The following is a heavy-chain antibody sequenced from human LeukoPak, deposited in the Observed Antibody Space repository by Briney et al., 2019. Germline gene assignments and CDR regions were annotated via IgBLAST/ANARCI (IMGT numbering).Heavy chain of an antibody. CDR2: FYYSGST. J-gene: IGHJ4*02. CDR1: GGAVTSFY. CDR3: ARHRFASAVILDY. D-gene: IGHD2-21*02. V-gene: IGHV4-59*08. Sequence: SETLSLTCSVSGGAVTSFYWSWIRQSPGKGRAWIGYFYYSGSTKYNPSLKSRVTMSGDTSKNQLSLKLRSVTAADTAMYYCARHRFASAVILDYWGQGDPVTVSS.